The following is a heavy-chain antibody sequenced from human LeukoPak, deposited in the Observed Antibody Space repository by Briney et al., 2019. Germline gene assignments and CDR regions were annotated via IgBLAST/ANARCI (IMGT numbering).Heavy chain of an antibody. J-gene: IGHJ3*02. V-gene: IGHV3-7*01. CDR3: ARGEWSADAFDI. CDR2: IRDDGSAK. D-gene: IGHD3-3*01. Sequence: GGSLRLSCAVSGFTFNNYWMTWVRQPPGKGLEWVASIRDDGSAKYYMDSVKGRFSISRDDAKNSLYLQMNSLRAEDTALYYCARGEWSADAFDIWGQGTMVTVSS. CDR1: GFTFNNYW.